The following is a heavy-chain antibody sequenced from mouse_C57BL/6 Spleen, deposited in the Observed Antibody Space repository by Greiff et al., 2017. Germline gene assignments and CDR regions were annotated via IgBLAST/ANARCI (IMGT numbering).Heavy chain of an antibody. CDR2: ISSGSSTI. Sequence: EVKLMESGGGLVKPGGSPKLSCAASGFTFSDYGMHWVRQAPEKGLEWVAYISSGSSTIYYADTVKGRFTISRDNAKNTLFLQMTSLRSEDTAMYYCARAYYYGSSFDYWGQGTTLTVSS. V-gene: IGHV5-17*01. CDR1: GFTFSDYG. D-gene: IGHD1-1*01. J-gene: IGHJ2*01. CDR3: ARAYYYGSSFDY.